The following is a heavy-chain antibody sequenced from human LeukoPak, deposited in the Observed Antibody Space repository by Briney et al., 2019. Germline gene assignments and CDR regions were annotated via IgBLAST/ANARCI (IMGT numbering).Heavy chain of an antibody. CDR3: ARGNGDYAWPGRAFDI. D-gene: IGHD4-17*01. CDR2: IYYSGST. CDR1: GGSISSSSYY. J-gene: IGHJ3*02. Sequence: SETLSLTCTVSGGSISSSSYYWGWIRQPPGKGLEWIGSIYYSGSTYYNPSLKSRVTISVDTSKNQFSLKLSSVTAADTAVYYCARGNGDYAWPGRAFDIWGQGTMVTVSS. V-gene: IGHV4-39*01.